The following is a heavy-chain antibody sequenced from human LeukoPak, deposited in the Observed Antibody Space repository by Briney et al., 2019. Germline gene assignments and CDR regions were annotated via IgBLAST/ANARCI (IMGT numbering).Heavy chain of an antibody. Sequence: SQTLSLTCTVSGGSISSGGYYWSWIRQHPGKGLGWIGYIYYSGSTYYNPSLKSRVTISVDTSKNQFSLNLSSVTAADTAVYYCARDTGYVWGSYRYTPGAFDIWGQGTMVTVSS. CDR3: ARDTGYVWGSYRYTPGAFDI. D-gene: IGHD3-16*02. J-gene: IGHJ3*02. CDR1: GGSISSGGYY. V-gene: IGHV4-31*03. CDR2: IYYSGST.